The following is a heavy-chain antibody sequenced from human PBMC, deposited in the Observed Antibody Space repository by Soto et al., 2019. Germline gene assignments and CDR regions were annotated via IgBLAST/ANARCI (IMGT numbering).Heavy chain of an antibody. V-gene: IGHV3-21*06. D-gene: IGHD3-22*01. CDR2: ISSTSSYI. J-gene: IGHJ4*02. Sequence: EVQLVESGGGLVKPGGSLRLSCVASGFTFSTHSMNWVRQAPGKGLEWVSSISSTSSYIYYADSVKGRFTISRDNAKNSLFLQMNSLRAEDTAVYFCAREPNYYDNGGYGREVDYWGQGTLVTVSS. CDR3: AREPNYYDNGGYGREVDY. CDR1: GFTFSTHS.